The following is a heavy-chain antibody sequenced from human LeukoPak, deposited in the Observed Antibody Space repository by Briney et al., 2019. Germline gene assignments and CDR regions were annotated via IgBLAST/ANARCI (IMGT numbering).Heavy chain of an antibody. Sequence: SVKVSCKASGGTFSSYAISWVRQAPGQGLEWMGRIIPILGIANYAQKFQGRVTITADKSTSTAYMELSSLRSEDTAVYYCARVEPYGDYHYYYGMDVWGQGTTVTVSS. CDR2: IIPILGIA. D-gene: IGHD4-17*01. CDR1: GGTFSSYA. CDR3: ARVEPYGDYHYYYGMDV. V-gene: IGHV1-69*04. J-gene: IGHJ6*02.